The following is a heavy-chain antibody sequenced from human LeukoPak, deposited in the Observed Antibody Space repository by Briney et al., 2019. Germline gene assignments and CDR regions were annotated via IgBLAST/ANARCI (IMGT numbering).Heavy chain of an antibody. Sequence: SETLSLTCAVYGGSFSGYCWSWIRQPPGKGLEWIGEINHSGSTNYNPSLKSRVTISVDTSKNQFSLKLSSVTAADTAVYYCARGGLRYFDFDPWGQGTLVTVSS. V-gene: IGHV4-34*01. CDR1: GGSFSGYC. D-gene: IGHD3-9*01. CDR2: INHSGST. J-gene: IGHJ5*02. CDR3: ARGGLRYFDFDP.